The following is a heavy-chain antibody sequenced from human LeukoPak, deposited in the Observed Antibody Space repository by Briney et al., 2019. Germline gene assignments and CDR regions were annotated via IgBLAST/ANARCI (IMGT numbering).Heavy chain of an antibody. D-gene: IGHD6-19*01. Sequence: SVKVSCKASGGTFSSDPITWVRQAPGQGLEWMGGTIPFLGATTYVQRFQGRISITTDESTTTAYMELSSLRSEDTAVYYCAKDLYSSVPSIYWGQGTLVTVSS. CDR2: TIPFLGAT. V-gene: IGHV1-69*05. CDR3: AKDLYSSVPSIY. J-gene: IGHJ4*02. CDR1: GGTFSSDP.